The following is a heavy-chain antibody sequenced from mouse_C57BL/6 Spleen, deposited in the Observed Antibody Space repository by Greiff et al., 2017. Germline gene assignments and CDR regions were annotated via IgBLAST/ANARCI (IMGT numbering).Heavy chain of an antibody. CDR1: GYAFSSYW. Sequence: QVQLQQSGAELAKPGASVKLSCKASGYAFSSYWMNWVKQRPGKGLEWIGQIYPGEGDTNYNGKFKGKATLTADKSSSTAYMQLSSLTSEDSAVYFCARLKTWYFDYWGQGTTLTVSS. CDR3: ARLKTWYFDY. V-gene: IGHV1-80*01. CDR2: IYPGEGDT. J-gene: IGHJ2*01.